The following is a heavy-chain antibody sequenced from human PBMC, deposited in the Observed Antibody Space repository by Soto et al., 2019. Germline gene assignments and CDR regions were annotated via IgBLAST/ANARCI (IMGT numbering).Heavy chain of an antibody. CDR2: IYWNDDK. V-gene: IGHV2-5*01. J-gene: IGHJ5*02. CDR1: GFSLSTSGVG. D-gene: IGHD3-3*01. CDR3: AHSITIFGVGSYYNWFDP. Sequence: KSGPTLVNPTQTLTLTCTFSGFSLSTSGVGVGWIRQPPGKVLEWLALIYWNDDKRYSPSLKSRLTITKDTSKNQVVLTMTNMDPVDTATYYCAHSITIFGVGSYYNWFDPWGQGTLVTVSS.